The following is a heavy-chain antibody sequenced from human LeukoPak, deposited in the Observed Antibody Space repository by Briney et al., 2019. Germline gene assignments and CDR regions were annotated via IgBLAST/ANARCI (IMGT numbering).Heavy chain of an antibody. D-gene: IGHD2-15*01. J-gene: IGHJ3*02. Sequence: ASVKVSCKASGYTFTSYAMNWVRQAPGQGLEWMGWINTNTGNPTYAQGFTGRFVFPLDTSVSTAYLQISSLKAEDTAVYYCARPRVVAATNSHAAFDIWGQGTMVTVSS. V-gene: IGHV7-4-1*02. CDR1: GYTFTSYA. CDR3: ARPRVVAATNSHAAFDI. CDR2: INTNTGNP.